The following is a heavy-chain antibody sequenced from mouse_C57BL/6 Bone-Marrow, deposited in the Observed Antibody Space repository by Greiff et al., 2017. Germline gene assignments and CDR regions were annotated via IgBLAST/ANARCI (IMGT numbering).Heavy chain of an antibody. V-gene: IGHV2-2*01. J-gene: IGHJ4*01. CDR1: GFSLTSYG. Sequence: VQLQQSGPGLVQPSQSLSITCTVSGFSLTSYGVHWVRQSPGKGLEWLGVIWSGGSTDYNAAFLSRLSISKDNSKSQVFFKMNILQADDTSIYYCARRDDGFYYYAMDYWGQGTSVTVSS. CDR3: ARRDDGFYYYAMDY. CDR2: IWSGGST. D-gene: IGHD2-3*01.